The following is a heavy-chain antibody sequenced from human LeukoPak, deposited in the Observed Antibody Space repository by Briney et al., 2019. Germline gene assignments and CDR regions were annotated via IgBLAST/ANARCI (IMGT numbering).Heavy chain of an antibody. CDR3: AKGLSAIVVISFDY. V-gene: IGHV3-21*04. D-gene: IGHD3-22*01. CDR1: GFTFSSYS. CDR2: ISSSSSYI. J-gene: IGHJ4*02. Sequence: GGSLRLSCAASGFTFSSYSMNWVRQAPGKGLEWVSSISSSSSYIYYADSVKGRITISRDNAKNSLYLQMNSLRAEDTAVYYCAKGLSAIVVISFDYWGQGTLVTVSS.